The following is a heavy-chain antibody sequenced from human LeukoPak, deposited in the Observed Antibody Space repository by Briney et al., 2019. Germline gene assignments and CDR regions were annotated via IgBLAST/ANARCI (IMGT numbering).Heavy chain of an antibody. V-gene: IGHV1-2*02. Sequence: ASVKVSCKASGYTFTSYYMHWVRQAPGQGLEWMGWINPNSGGTNYAQKFQGRVTMTRDTSISTAYMELSRLRSDDTAVYYCARAHGGIAVAGDYWGQGTLVTVSS. CDR3: ARAHGGIAVAGDY. CDR1: GYTFTSYY. CDR2: INPNSGGT. J-gene: IGHJ4*02. D-gene: IGHD6-19*01.